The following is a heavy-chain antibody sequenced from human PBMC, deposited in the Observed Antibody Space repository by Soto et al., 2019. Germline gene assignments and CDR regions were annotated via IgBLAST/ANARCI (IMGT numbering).Heavy chain of an antibody. CDR3: ARGALDYGDPTHFYFDY. J-gene: IGHJ4*02. CDR2: IWYDGSNK. Sequence: QVQLVESGGGVVQPGRSLRLSCEASGFTFSSYGMHWVRQAPGKGLEWVAVIWYDGSNKYYADSVKGRFTISRDNSKNTLYLQMNSLRAEDTAVYYCARGALDYGDPTHFYFDYWGQGTLVTVSS. V-gene: IGHV3-33*01. D-gene: IGHD4-17*01. CDR1: GFTFSSYG.